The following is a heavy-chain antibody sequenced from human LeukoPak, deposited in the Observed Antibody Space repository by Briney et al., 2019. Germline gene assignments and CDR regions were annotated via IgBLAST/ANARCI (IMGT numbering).Heavy chain of an antibody. J-gene: IGHJ4*02. CDR2: ISYDGRNK. Sequence: GRSLRLSCAGSGFTFKNYAMHWVRQAPGKGLEWVAVISYDGRNKYHADSVKGRFTISRDNAKNSLYLQMNSLRAEDTAVYYCARVQDYDFWSGYCLDYWGQGTLVTVSS. CDR3: ARVQDYDFWSGYCLDY. D-gene: IGHD3-3*01. CDR1: GFTFKNYA. V-gene: IGHV3-30*03.